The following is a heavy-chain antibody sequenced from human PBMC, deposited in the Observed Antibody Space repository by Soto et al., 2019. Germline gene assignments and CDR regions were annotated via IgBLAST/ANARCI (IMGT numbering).Heavy chain of an antibody. CDR3: TKANRYCSGANCFTFDH. CDR2: FSSGGGGT. V-gene: IGHV3-23*01. Sequence: EVQLLESGGGLLQPGGSLRLSCTASGFTFSNYAMSWVRQAPGKGLEWVSTFSSGGGGTYYADSVKGRFTISRDNSKNTLSLQMNSLRAEDTAVYYCTKANRYCSGANCFTFDHWGLGTLVTVSS. D-gene: IGHD2-15*01. CDR1: GFTFSNYA. J-gene: IGHJ4*02.